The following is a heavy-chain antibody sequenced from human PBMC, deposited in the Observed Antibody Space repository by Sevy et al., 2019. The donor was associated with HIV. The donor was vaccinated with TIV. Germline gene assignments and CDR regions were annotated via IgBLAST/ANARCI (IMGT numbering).Heavy chain of an antibody. CDR2: IQSKSEGGTT. V-gene: IGHV3-15*01. CDR1: GFTFSNVW. D-gene: IGHD4-17*01. Sequence: WGSLRLSCAASGFTFSNVWTSWVRQASGKGVEWVGRIQSKSEGGTTDYAAPVKGRFSISRDESSDTLYLQMNSLKTEDTAVYYCTTMMRLYGDPNFWYFDLWGRGTLVTVSS. CDR3: TTMMRLYGDPNFWYFDL. J-gene: IGHJ2*01.